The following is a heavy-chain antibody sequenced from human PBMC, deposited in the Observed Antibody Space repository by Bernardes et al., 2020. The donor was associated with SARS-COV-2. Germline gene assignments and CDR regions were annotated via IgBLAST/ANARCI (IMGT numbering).Heavy chain of an antibody. V-gene: IGHV3-23*01. D-gene: IGHD1-26*01. Sequence: GGSLRLSCAASGFTFSSYGMSWVRQAPGKGLAWVSGISGSGDNPYYADSVKGRFTISRDNSKNTLYLQMNSLRGEDTAVYYCAKGLISRSGSHWGQGTPVTVSS. CDR3: AKGLISRSGSH. CDR2: ISGSGDNP. CDR1: GFTFSSYG. J-gene: IGHJ4*02.